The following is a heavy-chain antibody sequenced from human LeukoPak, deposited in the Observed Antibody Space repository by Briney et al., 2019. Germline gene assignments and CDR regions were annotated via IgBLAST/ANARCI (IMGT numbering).Heavy chain of an antibody. J-gene: IGHJ4*02. V-gene: IGHV3-33*01. CDR2: IWSDGSVK. Sequence: GGSLRLSCAASGFTFSSYGMDWVRQAPGKGLEWLAVIWSDGSVKRYADSVKGRFTISRDNSKNTLFLQMNSLRAGDTAVYYCATLTAGGRDSWGQGTLVTVSS. CDR3: ATLTAGGRDS. D-gene: IGHD3-16*02. CDR1: GFTFSSYG.